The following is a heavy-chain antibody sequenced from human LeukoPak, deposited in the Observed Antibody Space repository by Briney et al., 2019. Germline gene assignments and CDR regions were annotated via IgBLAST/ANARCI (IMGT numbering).Heavy chain of an antibody. CDR2: ISPNGVIT. CDR3: AKDHHYYYDSSGVDY. J-gene: IGHJ4*02. D-gene: IGHD3-22*01. V-gene: IGHV3-23*01. Sequence: GTLRLSCAASGFTFRSHGMNWVRQAPGKGLEWVSGISPNGVITYYADSVKGRFTISRDNSKNTLYLQMNSLRAEDTAVYYCAKDHHYYYDSSGVDYWGQGTLVTVSS. CDR1: GFTFRSHG.